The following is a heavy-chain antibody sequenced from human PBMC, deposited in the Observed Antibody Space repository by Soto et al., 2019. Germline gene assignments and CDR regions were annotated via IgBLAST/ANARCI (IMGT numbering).Heavy chain of an antibody. J-gene: IGHJ5*02. D-gene: IGHD3-22*01. CDR3: ARVGPWVPYYYDSSPYTFENWFDP. V-gene: IGHV4-38-2*01. CDR2: IHHGGST. CDR1: GYSISSGYY. Sequence: SETLSLTCAVSGYSISSGYYWGWLRQPPGKGLEWIGSIHHGGSTYYNPSLNSRFTLSIDMTNNHVSLILNSVTAADTAVYYCARVGPWVPYYYDSSPYTFENWFDPWGQGTLVTVSS.